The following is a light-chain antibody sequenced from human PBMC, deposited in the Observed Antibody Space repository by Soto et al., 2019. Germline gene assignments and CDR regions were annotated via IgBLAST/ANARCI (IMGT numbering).Light chain of an antibody. V-gene: IGKV1-5*01. CDR1: QTLRTW. CDR2: DVS. J-gene: IGKJ4*01. CDR3: QQYNGYPLT. Sequence: DIQMTQSPSTLSASVGDRVTITCRASQTLRTWLAWYQQKPGKAPKLLIYDVSILQSGVPSRFSGSGSGTEFTLTISSLQPDDCATYYCQQYNGYPLTFGGGTKVDIK.